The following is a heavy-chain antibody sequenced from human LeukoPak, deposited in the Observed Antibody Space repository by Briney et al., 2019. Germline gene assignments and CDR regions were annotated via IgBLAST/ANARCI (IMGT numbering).Heavy chain of an antibody. CDR1: GGSIGSSSYY. V-gene: IGHV4-39*01. CDR3: ARLDGSGSFSQQNFGY. J-gene: IGHJ4*02. D-gene: IGHD3-10*01. CDR2: IFYTGNI. Sequence: SETLSLTCTVSGGSIGSSSYYWGWVRQPPGKGLEWIGTIFYTGNIDYNPSLKSRVTISVDTSKNQFSLKVNSVTAADTAVYYCARLDGSGSFSQQNFGYWGQGTLVTVSS.